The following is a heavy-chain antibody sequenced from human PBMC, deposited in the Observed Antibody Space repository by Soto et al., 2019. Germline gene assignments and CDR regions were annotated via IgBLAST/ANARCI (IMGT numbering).Heavy chain of an antibody. J-gene: IGHJ6*02. V-gene: IGHV4-4*02. D-gene: IGHD7-27*01. Sequence: PSQTLSLTCAVSGVSIVSSNWWTWVRQPPGKGLEWIGEIYHSGRTKYNPSLKSRVTISVDTSKNQFSLILSSVTAADTAVYYCATCQLGQYYYAMDVWGQGTTVTGSS. CDR2: IYHSGRT. CDR1: GVSIVSSNW. CDR3: ATCQLGQYYYAMDV.